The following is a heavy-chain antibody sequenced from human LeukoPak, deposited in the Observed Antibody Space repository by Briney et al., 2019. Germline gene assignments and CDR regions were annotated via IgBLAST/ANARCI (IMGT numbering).Heavy chain of an antibody. D-gene: IGHD3-3*01. CDR2: ISPDGNSA. Sequence: GGSLRLSCAASGFTFNRYWMHWVRQAPGKGLVWVSRISPDGNSATYADSVKGRFTISRDNAKNTLYLQMNSLRAEDSAVYYCARDGVDFWSGYYPNYFDYWGQGTLVTVSS. CDR3: ARDGVDFWSGYYPNYFDY. J-gene: IGHJ4*02. V-gene: IGHV3-74*03. CDR1: GFTFNRYW.